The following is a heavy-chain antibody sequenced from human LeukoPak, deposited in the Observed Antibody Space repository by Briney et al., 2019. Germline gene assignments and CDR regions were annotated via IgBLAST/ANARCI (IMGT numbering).Heavy chain of an antibody. V-gene: IGHV3-23*01. J-gene: IGHJ4*02. D-gene: IGHD6-19*01. CDR2: ISDSGGST. CDR1: GFTVSSNY. Sequence: GGSLRLSCAASGFTVSSNYMSWVRQAPGKGLEWVSAISDSGGSTYYADSVKGRFTISRDNSKNTLYLQMNNLRAEGTAVYYCAKEDPLAVAGVWGQGTLVTVSS. CDR3: AKEDPLAVAGV.